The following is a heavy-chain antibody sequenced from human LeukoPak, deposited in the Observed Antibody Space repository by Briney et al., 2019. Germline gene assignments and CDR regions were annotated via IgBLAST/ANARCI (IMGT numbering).Heavy chain of an antibody. Sequence: GGSLRLSCAASRFTFSSYWMSWVRQAPGKGLEWVAVISYDGSNKYYADSVKGRFTISRDNSKNTLYLQMNSLRAEDTAVYYCAKALGGRYFDWLLGDAFDIWGRGTMVTVSS. V-gene: IGHV3-30*18. D-gene: IGHD3-9*01. CDR2: ISYDGSNK. J-gene: IGHJ3*02. CDR1: RFTFSSYW. CDR3: AKALGGRYFDWLLGDAFDI.